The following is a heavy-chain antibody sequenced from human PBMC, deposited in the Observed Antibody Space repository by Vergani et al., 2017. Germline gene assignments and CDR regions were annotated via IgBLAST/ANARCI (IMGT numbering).Heavy chain of an antibody. V-gene: IGHV3-33*01. CDR3: ARDSFGVVYYVDY. Sequence: QVQLVESGGGVVQPGRSLRLSCAASGFTFSSYGMHWVRQAPGKGLEWVAVIWYDGSNNYYADSVKGRFTISRDNSKNTLYLQMNSLRAEDTAVYYGARDSFGVVYYVDYWGQGTLVTVSS. CDR1: GFTFSSYG. J-gene: IGHJ4*02. CDR2: IWYDGSNN. D-gene: IGHD3-10*01.